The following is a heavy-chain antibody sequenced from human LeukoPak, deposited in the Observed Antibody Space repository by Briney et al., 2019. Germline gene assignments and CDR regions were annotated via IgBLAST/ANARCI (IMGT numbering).Heavy chain of an antibody. V-gene: IGHV4-39*07. CDR3: ARDRLRWPKIDY. CDR1: GVSISSSNSY. CDR2: IYYSGST. D-gene: IGHD4-23*01. Sequence: SETLSLTCTVSGVSISSSNSYWGWIRQPPGKGLEWIGSIYYSGSTYYNPSLKSRVTISVDTSKNQFSLKLSSVTAADTAVYYCARDRLRWPKIDYWGQGTLVTVSS. J-gene: IGHJ4*02.